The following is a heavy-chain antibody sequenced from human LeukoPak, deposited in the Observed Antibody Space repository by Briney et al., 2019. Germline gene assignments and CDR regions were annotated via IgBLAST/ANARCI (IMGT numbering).Heavy chain of an antibody. V-gene: IGHV3-48*03. CDR1: GFTFSTYE. CDR2: ISSTGSNI. J-gene: IGHJ4*02. Sequence: GRSLRLSCAASGFTFSTYEMNWVRQAPGKGLEWVSYISSTGSNIYYADSVKGRFTISRDNAKNSLYLLMNSLRTEDTAVYYCAATYYYDGSGDYWGQGTLVTASS. CDR3: AATYYYDGSGDY. D-gene: IGHD3-22*01.